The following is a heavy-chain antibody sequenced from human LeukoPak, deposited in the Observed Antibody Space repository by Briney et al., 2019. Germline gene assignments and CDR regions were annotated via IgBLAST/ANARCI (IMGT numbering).Heavy chain of an antibody. CDR3: VKDWGRVAAPLGYYMDV. CDR2: IRYDGSNK. CDR1: GFTFSSYG. Sequence: GGSLRLSCAASGFTFSSYGMHWVRQAPGKGLEWVAFIRYDGSNKYYADSVKGRFTISRDNSKNTLYLQMNSLRAEDTAVYYCVKDWGRVAAPLGYYMDVWGKGTTVTVSS. D-gene: IGHD6-13*01. V-gene: IGHV3-30*02. J-gene: IGHJ6*03.